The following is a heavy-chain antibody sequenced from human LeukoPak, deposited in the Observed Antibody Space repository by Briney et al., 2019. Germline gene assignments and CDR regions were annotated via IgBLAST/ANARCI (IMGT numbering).Heavy chain of an antibody. J-gene: IGHJ6*02. CDR1: GFTFGSYG. D-gene: IGHD2-15*01. CDR2: IWYDGSNK. Sequence: GRSLRLSCAASGFTFGSYGMHWVRQAPGKGLEWVAVIWYDGSNKYYADSVKGRLTISRDNSKNTVYLQMNSVRVEDTAVYYCARDGDITPTDVWGQGTTVTVSS. CDR3: ARDGDITPTDV. V-gene: IGHV3-33*01.